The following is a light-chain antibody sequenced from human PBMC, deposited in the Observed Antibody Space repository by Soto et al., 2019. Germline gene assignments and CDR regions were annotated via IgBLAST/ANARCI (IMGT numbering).Light chain of an antibody. CDR2: GAS. V-gene: IGKV1-39*01. Sequence: DIQMTQSPSSLSASVGDRVTITCQASQDITNYLSWYQQKPGKAPKLLIYGASNLQTGVPSRFSGGGSGTDFTLTISSLQPEDFATYYCQQSYSTLTFGGGTKVDIK. J-gene: IGKJ4*01. CDR3: QQSYSTLT. CDR1: QDITNY.